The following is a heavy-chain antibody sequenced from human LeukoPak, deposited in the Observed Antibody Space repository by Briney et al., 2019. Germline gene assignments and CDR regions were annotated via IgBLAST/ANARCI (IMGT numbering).Heavy chain of an antibody. Sequence: GGSLRLSCAASGFTFSSYGMHWVRQAPGKGLEWVAFIQYDESDKYYADSVKGRFTISRDNSKNTLFLQMNSLRAEDTAVYYCAKEAQGCSITSCYFDSWGQGTLVTVSS. D-gene: IGHD2-2*01. CDR2: IQYDESDK. V-gene: IGHV3-30*02. J-gene: IGHJ4*02. CDR3: AKEAQGCSITSCYFDS. CDR1: GFTFSSYG.